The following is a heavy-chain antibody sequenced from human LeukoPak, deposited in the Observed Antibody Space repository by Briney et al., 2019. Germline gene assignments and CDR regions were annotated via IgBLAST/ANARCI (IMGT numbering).Heavy chain of an antibody. CDR1: GFTFSSYA. J-gene: IGHJ4*02. Sequence: SGGSLRLSCAASGFTFSSYAMNWVRQAPGKGLEGVAVISYDGNNKYYADSVKGRFTISRDNSKNTLDLQMNSLRAEDTAVYYWARAPRNQGGGSIIGTYWGQEPLV. CDR2: ISYDGNNK. D-gene: IGHD1-14*01. V-gene: IGHV3-30-3*01. CDR3: ARAPRNQGGGSIIGTY.